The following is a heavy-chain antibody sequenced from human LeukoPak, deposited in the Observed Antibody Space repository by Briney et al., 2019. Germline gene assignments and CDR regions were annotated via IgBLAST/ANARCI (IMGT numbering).Heavy chain of an antibody. V-gene: IGHV3-11*06. J-gene: IGHJ4*01. CDR1: GFNFIDYS. CDR3: ARDHRYAFDN. Sequence: PGGSLRLSCAASGFNFIDYSMSWVCQAPGKGLEWISYIGISSGNTKYADSVKGRFTISRDKARNSLYLQMNSLRVEDTAVYYCARDHRYAFDNWGHGILVTVSS. CDR2: IGISSGNT. D-gene: IGHD5-12*01.